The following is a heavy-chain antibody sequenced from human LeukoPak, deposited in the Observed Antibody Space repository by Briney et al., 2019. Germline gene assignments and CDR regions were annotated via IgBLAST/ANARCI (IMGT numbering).Heavy chain of an antibody. V-gene: IGHV3-11*04. D-gene: IGHD3-22*01. CDR1: GFTSSDYY. CDR3: ARVGLTYYYDSSGYGAMDV. CDR2: ISSSGSTI. J-gene: IGHJ6*03. Sequence: GGSLRLSCAASGFTSSDYYMSWIRQAPGKGLEWVSYISSSGSTIYYADSVKGRFTISRDNAKNSLYLQMNSLRAEDTAVYYCARVGLTYYYDSSGYGAMDVWGKGTTVTVSS.